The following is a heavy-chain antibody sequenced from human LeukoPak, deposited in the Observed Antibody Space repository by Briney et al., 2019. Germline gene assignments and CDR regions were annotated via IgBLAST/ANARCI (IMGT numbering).Heavy chain of an antibody. J-gene: IGHJ5*02. CDR1: GGTFSSYA. D-gene: IGHD6-6*01. CDR2: IIPIFGTA. V-gene: IGHV1-69*05. CDR3: ASTYSSLGWFHP. Sequence: GASVKVSCKASGGTFSSYAISWVRQAPGQGLEWMGGIIPIFGTANYAQKFQGRVTITTDESTSTAYMELSSLRSEDTAVYYCASTYSSLGWFHPWGQGTLVTVSS.